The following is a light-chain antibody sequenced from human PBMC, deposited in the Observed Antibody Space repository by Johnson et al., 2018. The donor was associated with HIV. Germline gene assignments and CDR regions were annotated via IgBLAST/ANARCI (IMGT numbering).Light chain of an antibody. CDR3: GTWNSSLSVQNYV. J-gene: IGLJ1*01. CDR2: DNN. V-gene: IGLV1-51*01. Sequence: QSVLTQAPSVSAAPGQKVTISCSGSSSNIGNNYVSWYQQLPGTAPKLLIYDNNKRPSGIPDRFSGSKFGTSATLGITGLQTGAEADYYCGTWNSSLSVQNYVFGTGTKVTVV. CDR1: SSNIGNNY.